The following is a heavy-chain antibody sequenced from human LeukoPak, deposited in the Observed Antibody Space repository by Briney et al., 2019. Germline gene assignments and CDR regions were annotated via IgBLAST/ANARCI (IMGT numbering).Heavy chain of an antibody. Sequence: SETLSLTCTVSGGSISSYYWSWIRQPPGKGLEWIGYIYYSGSTNYNPSLKGRVTMSVDTSKNHFSLKLSSVTAADTAVYYCARGRGHMDVWGKGTTVTVSS. D-gene: IGHD3-10*01. CDR1: GGSISSYY. V-gene: IGHV4-59*12. J-gene: IGHJ6*03. CDR2: IYYSGST. CDR3: ARGRGHMDV.